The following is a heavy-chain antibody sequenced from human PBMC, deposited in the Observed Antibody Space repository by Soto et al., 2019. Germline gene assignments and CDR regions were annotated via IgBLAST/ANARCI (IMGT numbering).Heavy chain of an antibody. CDR2: IYYSGST. Sequence: SETLSLTCTVSDDSITSGAYYWGLIRQPPGKGLEWIGTIYYSGSTNYNPSLKSRVTISVDTSKNQFSLKLSSVTAADTAVYYCARVDDFWSGYLVVWGQGTLVTVSS. CDR1: DDSITSGAYY. V-gene: IGHV4-61*08. D-gene: IGHD3-3*01. J-gene: IGHJ4*02. CDR3: ARVDDFWSGYLVV.